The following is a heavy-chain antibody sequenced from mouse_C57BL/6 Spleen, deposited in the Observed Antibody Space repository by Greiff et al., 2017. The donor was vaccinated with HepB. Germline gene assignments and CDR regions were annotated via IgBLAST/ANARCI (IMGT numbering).Heavy chain of an antibody. Sequence: QVQLQQSGAELVMPGASVKLSCKASGYTFTSYWMHWVKQRPGQGLEWIGEIDPSDSYTNYNQKFKGKSTLTVDKSSSTAYMQLSSLTSEDSAVYYCARGEGDWGQGTTLTVSS. CDR3: ARGEGD. D-gene: IGHD2-13*01. CDR1: GYTFTSYW. CDR2: IDPSDSYT. J-gene: IGHJ2*01. V-gene: IGHV1-69*01.